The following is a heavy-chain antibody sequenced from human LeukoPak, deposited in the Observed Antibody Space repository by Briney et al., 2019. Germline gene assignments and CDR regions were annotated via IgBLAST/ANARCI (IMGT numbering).Heavy chain of an antibody. Sequence: PGGSLRLSCAASGFTFSSYAMSWVRQAPGKGLEWVSAISGSGGSTYYAYSVQGRFTISRDNSKNTLSLQMNGLRPEDTAVYYCAKSWGYTRPYYNYMDVWGKGTTVTVSS. CDR1: GFTFSSYA. CDR2: ISGSGGST. CDR3: AKSWGYTRPYYNYMDV. D-gene: IGHD3-16*02. V-gene: IGHV3-23*01. J-gene: IGHJ6*03.